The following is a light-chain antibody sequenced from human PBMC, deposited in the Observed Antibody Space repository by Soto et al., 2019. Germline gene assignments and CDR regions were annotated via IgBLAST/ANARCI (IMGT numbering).Light chain of an antibody. CDR3: QQRSNWPPT. Sequence: EIVMTQSPATLSVSPGQRATLSCRASQSVSISLAWYQQKPGQAPRLLIYAASNRATGIPARFSGSGSGTDFTLTISSLEPEDFAVYYCQQRSNWPPTFGQGTRLENK. CDR1: QSVSIS. CDR2: AAS. V-gene: IGKV3-11*01. J-gene: IGKJ5*01.